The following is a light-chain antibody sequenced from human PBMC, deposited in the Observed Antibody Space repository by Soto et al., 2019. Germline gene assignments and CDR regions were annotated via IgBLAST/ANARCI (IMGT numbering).Light chain of an antibody. V-gene: IGLV2-14*01. Sequence: ALTQPASVSGSPGQSITISCTGTSSDVGGYNFVSWYQQHPDKAPKLMIYDVTNRPSGVSNRFSGSKSGNTASLTISGLQAEDEADYYCRSYTSISTYVFGTGTKVTVL. CDR2: DVT. J-gene: IGLJ1*01. CDR3: RSYTSISTYV. CDR1: SSDVGGYNF.